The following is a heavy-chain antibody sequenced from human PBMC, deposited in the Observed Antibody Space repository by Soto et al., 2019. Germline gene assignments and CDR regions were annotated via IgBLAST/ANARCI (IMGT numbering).Heavy chain of an antibody. CDR2: INSDGSST. V-gene: IGHV3-74*01. Sequence: GGSLRLSCAASGFTFSSYWMHWVRQAPGKGLVWVSRINSDGSSTSYADSVKGRFTISRDNAKNTLYLQMNSLRAEDTAVYYCASRGSSSGWYNYPFYYGMDVWGQGTTVTVSS. D-gene: IGHD6-19*01. J-gene: IGHJ6*02. CDR1: GFTFSSYW. CDR3: ASRGSSSGWYNYPFYYGMDV.